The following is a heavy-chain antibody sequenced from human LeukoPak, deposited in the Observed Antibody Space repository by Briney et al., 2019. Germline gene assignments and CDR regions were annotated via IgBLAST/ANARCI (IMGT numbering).Heavy chain of an antibody. CDR2: INPNSGGT. CDR1: GYTFTGYY. CDR3: ARDHSNDFWSGSGPLYYMDV. V-gene: IGHV1-2*02. D-gene: IGHD3-3*01. J-gene: IGHJ6*03. Sequence: ASVKVSCKASGYTFTGYYMPWVRQAPGQGLEWMGWINPNSGGTNYAQKFQGRVTMTRDTSISTAYMELSRLRSDDTAVYYCARDHSNDFWSGSGPLYYMDVWGKGTTVTVSS.